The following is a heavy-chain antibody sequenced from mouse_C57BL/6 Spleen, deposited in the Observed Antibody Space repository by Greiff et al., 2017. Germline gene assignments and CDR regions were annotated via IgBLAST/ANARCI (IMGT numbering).Heavy chain of an antibody. J-gene: IGHJ4*01. Sequence: EVQLVESGGGLVKPGGSLKLSCAASGFTFSDYGMHWVRQAPEKGLEWVAYISSGSSTIYYADTVQGRFTISRDNAKNTLFLQMTSLRSEDTAMYYCARSYYIYAMDYWGQGTSVTVSS. CDR1: GFTFSDYG. CDR3: ARSYYIYAMDY. D-gene: IGHD1-1*01. CDR2: ISSGSSTI. V-gene: IGHV5-17*01.